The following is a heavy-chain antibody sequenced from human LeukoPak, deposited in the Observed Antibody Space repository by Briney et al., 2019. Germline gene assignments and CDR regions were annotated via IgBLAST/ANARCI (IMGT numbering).Heavy chain of an antibody. J-gene: IGHJ4*02. V-gene: IGHV3-74*01. Sequence: GGSLRPSCVGSSIRFADHWMIWVRQVPGKAPVWLARSDRDGIVREYADSVKGRFTIHRDNARNTIHLEMNSLTVDDTALYYCVASRWSGALDFWGQGSLVTVSS. CDR2: SDRDGIVR. CDR1: SIRFADHW. CDR3: VASRWSGALDF. D-gene: IGHD3-3*01.